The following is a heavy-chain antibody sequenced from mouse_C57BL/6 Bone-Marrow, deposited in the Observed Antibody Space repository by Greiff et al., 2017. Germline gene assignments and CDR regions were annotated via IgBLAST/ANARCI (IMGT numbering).Heavy chain of an antibody. CDR2: IYPRSGNT. Sequence: QVQLKQSGAELARPGASVKLSCKASGYTFTSYGISWVKQRTGQGLEWIGEIYPRSGNTYYNEKFKGKDTLTADKSSSTAYMELRSLTSEDSAVYFCARKGFLLLLDDWGQGTSVTVSS. J-gene: IGHJ4*01. V-gene: IGHV1-81*01. CDR1: GYTFTSYG. CDR3: ARKGFLLLLDD. D-gene: IGHD1-1*02.